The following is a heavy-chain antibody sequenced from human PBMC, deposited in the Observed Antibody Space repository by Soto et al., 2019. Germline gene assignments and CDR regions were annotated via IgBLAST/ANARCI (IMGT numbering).Heavy chain of an antibody. V-gene: IGHV5-51*01. Sequence: PGESLKISCKGSGYSFTSYWIGWVRQMPGKGLEWMGIIYPGDSDTRYSPSFQGQVTMSADKSTSTAYLQWSSLKASDTAMYYCARHRAPYCSSASCHLFDYWGQGTLVTVSS. J-gene: IGHJ4*02. CDR3: ARHRAPYCSSASCHLFDY. D-gene: IGHD2-2*01. CDR2: IYPGDSDT. CDR1: GYSFTSYW.